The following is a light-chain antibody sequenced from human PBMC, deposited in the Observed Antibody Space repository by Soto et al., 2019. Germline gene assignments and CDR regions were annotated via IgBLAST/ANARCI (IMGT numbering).Light chain of an antibody. Sequence: EIVLTQSPGTLSLSPGERATLSFRASQSVSSSYLAWYQQKPGQAPRLLIYGASSRATGIPDRFSGSGSGTDFTVTISRLEPEDFAVYYCQQYGSPWTFGQGTKVEIK. V-gene: IGKV3-20*01. CDR1: QSVSSSY. J-gene: IGKJ1*01. CDR2: GAS. CDR3: QQYGSPWT.